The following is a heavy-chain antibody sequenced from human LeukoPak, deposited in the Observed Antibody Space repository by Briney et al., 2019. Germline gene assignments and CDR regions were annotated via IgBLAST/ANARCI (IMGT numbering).Heavy chain of an antibody. D-gene: IGHD2-15*01. CDR3: ASDSPGYGSGSYFAY. CDR2: VKHDGSEK. Sequence: PGGSLRLSCAVSGLTFSTYWMSWVRQAPGQGLEWVAHVKHDGSEKYYVDSVKGRFTISRDNAKNSLFLQMNSLRDEDTAVYYCASDSPGYGSGSYFAYWGQGTLVTVSS. V-gene: IGHV3-7*03. J-gene: IGHJ4*02. CDR1: GLTFSTYW.